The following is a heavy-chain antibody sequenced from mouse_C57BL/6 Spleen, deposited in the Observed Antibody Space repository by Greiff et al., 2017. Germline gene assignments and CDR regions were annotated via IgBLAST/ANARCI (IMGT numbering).Heavy chain of an antibody. J-gene: IGHJ3*01. CDR3: ERKGGYGNYGGAAWFAY. Sequence: VQLKESGPELVKPGDSVTISCKASGYSFTGYFLNWVMQSHGKSLEWIGRINPYNGDTFYNQKFKGKATLTVDKSSSTAHMELRSLTSTDSAVYYCERKGGYGNYGGAAWFAYWGQGTLVTVSA. CDR2: INPYNGDT. V-gene: IGHV1-20*01. D-gene: IGHD2-1*01. CDR1: GYSFTGYF.